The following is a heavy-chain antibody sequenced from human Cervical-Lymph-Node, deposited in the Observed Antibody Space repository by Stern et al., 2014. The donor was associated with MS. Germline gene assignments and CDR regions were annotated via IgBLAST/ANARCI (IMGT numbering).Heavy chain of an antibody. CDR1: GFTGSRDY. CDR2: ITNVGST. CDR3: ARDTSSPERSDW. Sequence: VSLVESGGGVIQPGGSLRLSCTASGFTGSRDYMTWVRQAPGQGLEWVSLITNVGSTFYTDSVKGRFTISRDDSKNTVYLHMTSLRAEDTAMYYCARDTSSPERSDWWGQGTLVTVSS. V-gene: IGHV3-53*01. D-gene: IGHD1-1*01. J-gene: IGHJ4*02.